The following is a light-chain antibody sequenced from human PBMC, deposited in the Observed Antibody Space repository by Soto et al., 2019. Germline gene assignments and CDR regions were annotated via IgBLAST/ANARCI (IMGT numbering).Light chain of an antibody. Sequence: QSALTQPASVSGSPGQSITISCTGTSSDVGYYNLVSWYQHHPGKAPKLTIYEVTKRPSGVSNRFSGSKSGNTASLTISGLQAEDEADYYCCSYAVSSTVFGTGTKLTVL. J-gene: IGLJ1*01. CDR1: SSDVGYYNL. V-gene: IGLV2-23*02. CDR2: EVT. CDR3: CSYAVSSTV.